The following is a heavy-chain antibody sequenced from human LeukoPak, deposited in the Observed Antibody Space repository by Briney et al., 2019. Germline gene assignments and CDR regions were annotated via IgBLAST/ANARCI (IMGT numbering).Heavy chain of an antibody. D-gene: IGHD3-10*01. CDR3: AKLDSPWAARGSFDH. CDR2: MTSDGGGT. CDR1: GFTFSSYA. Sequence: PGGSLRLSCAASGFTFSSYALSWVRQPPGKGLEWVSTMTSDGGGTYSADSVKGRFTVSRDNSKNTLFLQMTRLRAEDTAVYYCAKLDSPWAARGSFDHWGQGALVTVSS. J-gene: IGHJ5*02. V-gene: IGHV3-23*01.